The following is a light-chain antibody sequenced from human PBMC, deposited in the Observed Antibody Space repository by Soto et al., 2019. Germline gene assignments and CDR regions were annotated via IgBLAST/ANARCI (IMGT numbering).Light chain of an antibody. CDR3: QHYNIWPYT. V-gene: IGKV3-15*01. J-gene: IGKJ2*01. CDR2: GAS. Sequence: EIVMTQSPVSLSVSPVERATFSCSASQSIRSDLAWYQQKPGQAPRLLIYGASTKATGIPARFSGSGSGTEFTLTISMLQAEDCAVYYCQHYNIWPYTFGQGTKLEI. CDR1: QSIRSD.